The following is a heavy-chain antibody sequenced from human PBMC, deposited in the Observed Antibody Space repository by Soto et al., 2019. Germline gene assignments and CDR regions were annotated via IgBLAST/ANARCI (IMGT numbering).Heavy chain of an antibody. D-gene: IGHD6-19*01. CDR2: MNPNSGNT. J-gene: IGHJ4*02. CDR1: GYIFTNYY. CDR3: ARERSSGWYVDY. V-gene: IGHV1-8*02. Sequence: ASVKVSCKASGYIFTNYYMHWVRQATGQGLEWMGWMNPNSGNTGYAQKFQGRVTMTRNTSISTAYMELSSLRSEDTAVYYCARERSSGWYVDYWGQGTLVTVSS.